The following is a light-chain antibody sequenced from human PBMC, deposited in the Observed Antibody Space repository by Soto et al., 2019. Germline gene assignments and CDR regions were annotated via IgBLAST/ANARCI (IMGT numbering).Light chain of an antibody. CDR1: QSVSSSY. J-gene: IGKJ1*01. Sequence: EILLTQSPGTLSLSPGERSTLSCRASQSVSSSYLAWYQQKPGQAPRLLIYGASTRATDVPDRFSGSGSGADFTLTISRLEPEDFAVYYCQQYGSSPPRTFGQGTKVDI. CDR3: QQYGSSPPRT. V-gene: IGKV3-20*01. CDR2: GAS.